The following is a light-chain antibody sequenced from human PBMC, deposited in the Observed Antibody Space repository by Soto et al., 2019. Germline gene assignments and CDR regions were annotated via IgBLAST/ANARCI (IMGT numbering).Light chain of an antibody. Sequence: DTVMTQSPDSLAVSLGERATINCKSSQSVLYSSNNKNYLAWYQQKPGQPPKLLIYWASTRESGVPDRFSGSGSGTDFTLTISSLQAEDVAVYYCHQHLSTPLTFGGGTKVELK. CDR1: QSVLYSSNNKNY. V-gene: IGKV4-1*01. CDR2: WAS. CDR3: HQHLSTPLT. J-gene: IGKJ4*01.